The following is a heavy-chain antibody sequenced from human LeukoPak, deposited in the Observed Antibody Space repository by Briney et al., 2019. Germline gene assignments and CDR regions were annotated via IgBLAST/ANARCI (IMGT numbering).Heavy chain of an antibody. D-gene: IGHD4-17*01. CDR2: LSYDGANK. J-gene: IGHJ4*02. CDR1: GFTFSSYS. CDR3: AKGGTSVTRYVDF. Sequence: PGRSLRLSCVASGFTFSSYSMQWVRQTPGKGLEWVAILSYDGANKFYGETVKGRFTISRDNSQNTVYLQMNSLRADDTAVYYCAKGGTSVTRYVDFWGQGTLVTVSS. V-gene: IGHV3-30*18.